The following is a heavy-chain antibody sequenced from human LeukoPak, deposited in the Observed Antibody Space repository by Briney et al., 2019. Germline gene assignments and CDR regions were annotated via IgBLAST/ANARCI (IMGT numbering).Heavy chain of an antibody. J-gene: IGHJ4*02. CDR1: GYSISSGYY. Sequence: PSETLSLTCTVSGYSISSGYYWGWIRQPPGKGLEWIGYIDYSGNTNYNPSLKSRVTISVDTSKNQFSLKLSSVTAADTAVYYCASLYGFTFFGVFIKYYFDYGAQGPLVTVSS. V-gene: IGHV4-38-2*02. CDR3: ASLYGFTFFGVFIKYYFDY. CDR2: IDYSGNT. D-gene: IGHD3-3*01.